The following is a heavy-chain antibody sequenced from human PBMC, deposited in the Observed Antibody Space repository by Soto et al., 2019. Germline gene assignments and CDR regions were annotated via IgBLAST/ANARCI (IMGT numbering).Heavy chain of an antibody. D-gene: IGHD2-2*01. CDR3: AIGRYCSSTSCYHLDNWFDP. Sequence: ASVKVSCKASGYTFTSYDINWVRQATGQGLEWMGWMNPNSGNTGYAQKFQGRVTMTRNTSISTAYMELSSLRSEDTAVYYCAIGRYCSSTSCYHLDNWFDPWGQGTLVTVSS. J-gene: IGHJ5*02. V-gene: IGHV1-8*01. CDR2: MNPNSGNT. CDR1: GYTFTSYD.